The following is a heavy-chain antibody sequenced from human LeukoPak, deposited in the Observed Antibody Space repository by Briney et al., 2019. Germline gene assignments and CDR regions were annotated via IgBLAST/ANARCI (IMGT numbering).Heavy chain of an antibody. Sequence: SETLSLTCTISGGSIGGYYWNWIRQPPGKGLEWIGYFHNSGSTNYNPSLKSRVTISVDTTKNQLSLKLSSVTAADTAVYYCARKAGTCSGVTCYSWFDLWGQGTPVTVSS. CDR1: GGSIGGYY. V-gene: IGHV4-59*01. CDR3: ARKAGTCSGVTCYSWFDL. J-gene: IGHJ5*02. D-gene: IGHD2-15*01. CDR2: FHNSGST.